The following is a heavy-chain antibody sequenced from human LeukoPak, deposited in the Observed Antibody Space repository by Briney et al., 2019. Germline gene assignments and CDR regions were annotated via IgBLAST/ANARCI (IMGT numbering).Heavy chain of an antibody. V-gene: IGHV3-7*01. CDR2: INPAGSET. J-gene: IGHJ4*02. D-gene: IGHD2-15*01. Sequence: GGSLRLSCAASGFSFSAYWMTWVRQAPGTGLEWVANINPAGSETYYVDPVKGRFSISRDNAKSLVYLQMNSLRAEDTAVYHCARFGYVAAVDVWGQGTPVTVSS. CDR3: ARFGYVAAVDV. CDR1: GFSFSAYW.